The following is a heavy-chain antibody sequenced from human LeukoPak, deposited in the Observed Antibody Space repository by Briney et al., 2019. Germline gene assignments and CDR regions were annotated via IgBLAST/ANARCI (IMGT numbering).Heavy chain of an antibody. J-gene: IGHJ4*02. Sequence: SETLSLTRNVSGGSMSGYYWSWIRQPPGKGMEWIGYIYYTGSTNYNPSLKSRLTISVDTSKNQLSLKLTSVTAADTAVYYCARASLSRWVDFWSQGTLVTVSS. CDR2: IYYTGST. CDR1: GGSMSGYY. V-gene: IGHV4-59*01. D-gene: IGHD4-23*01. CDR3: ARASLSRWVDF.